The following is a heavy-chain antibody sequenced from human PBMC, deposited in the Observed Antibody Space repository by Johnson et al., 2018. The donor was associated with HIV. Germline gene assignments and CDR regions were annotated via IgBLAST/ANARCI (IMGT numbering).Heavy chain of an antibody. CDR1: GFTFSDYY. D-gene: IGHD2-21*01. V-gene: IGHV3-11*04. Sequence: VQLVESGGGLVKPGGSLRLSCAATGFTFSDYYMSWIRQAPGKGLEWVSYISSGGSSIYYADSVKGRFTISRDNAKKSMYLQMNSLRAEDTAVYYCARVSMLFIAADAFDIWGQGTMVTVSS. CDR2: ISSGGSSI. CDR3: ARVSMLFIAADAFDI. J-gene: IGHJ3*02.